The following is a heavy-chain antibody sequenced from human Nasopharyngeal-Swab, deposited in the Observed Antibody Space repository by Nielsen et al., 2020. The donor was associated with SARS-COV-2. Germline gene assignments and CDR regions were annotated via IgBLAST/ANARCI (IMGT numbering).Heavy chain of an antibody. D-gene: IGHD3-22*01. CDR1: GFPLQEYT. CDR2: ISWHGSST. V-gene: IGHV3-43*01. CDR3: AKDISFDSHGHYFEY. Sequence: GESPKIPCAAPGFPLQEYTMHLVPQPPGRGLEWVSLISWHGSSTHHTHSVTGRFTIPRDNNKNALDLPMNSLAPEDPAVYYCAKDISFDSHGHYFEYWGQGTLVTVSS. J-gene: IGHJ4*02.